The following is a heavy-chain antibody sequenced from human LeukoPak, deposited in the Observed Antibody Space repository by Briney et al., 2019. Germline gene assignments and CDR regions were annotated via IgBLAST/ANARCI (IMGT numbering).Heavy chain of an antibody. J-gene: IGHJ4*02. CDR3: ARGREEDSSGYYYGFDY. V-gene: IGHV1-69*04. CDR1: GGTFSSYA. D-gene: IGHD3-22*01. Sequence: SVKVSCKASGGTFSSYAISWVRQAPGQGLEWMGRFIPIFGIANYAQKFQGRVTITADKSTSTAYMELSSLRSEDTAVYYCARGREEDSSGYYYGFDYWGQGTLVTVSS. CDR2: FIPIFGIA.